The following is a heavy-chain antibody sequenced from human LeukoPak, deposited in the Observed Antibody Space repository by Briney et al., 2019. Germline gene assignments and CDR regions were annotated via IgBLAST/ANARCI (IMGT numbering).Heavy chain of an antibody. CDR3: ARQGGSYGPQYYYYYYYMDV. J-gene: IGHJ6*03. CDR1: GGSFSGYH. Sequence: PSETLSLTCAVHGGSFSGYHWSWIRQPPGKGLEWIGEINHSGSTNYNPSLKSRVTISVDTSKNQFSLKLSSVTAADTAVYYCARQGGSYGPQYYYYYYYMDVWGKGTTVTISS. D-gene: IGHD5-18*01. V-gene: IGHV4-34*01. CDR2: INHSGST.